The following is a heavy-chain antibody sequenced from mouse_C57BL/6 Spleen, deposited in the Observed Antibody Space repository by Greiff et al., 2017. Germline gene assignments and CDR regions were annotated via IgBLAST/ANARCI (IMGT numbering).Heavy chain of an antibody. CDR1: GYTFTSYW. CDR3: AAVGSPCYCDY. Sequence: VQLQQPGAELVMPGASVKLSCKASGYTFTSYWMHWVKQRPGQGLEWIGEIDPSDSYTNYNQKFKGKSTLTVDKSSSTAYMQLSSLTSEDSAVYYCAAVGSPCYCDYWGQGTTLTVSS. D-gene: IGHD1-1*01. CDR2: IDPSDSYT. V-gene: IGHV1-69*01. J-gene: IGHJ2*01.